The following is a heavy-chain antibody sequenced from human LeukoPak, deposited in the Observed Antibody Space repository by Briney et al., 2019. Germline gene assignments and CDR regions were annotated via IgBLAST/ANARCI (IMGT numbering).Heavy chain of an antibody. CDR3: ARGVAAAAGTYFDY. D-gene: IGHD6-13*01. CDR2: IIPIFGTA. J-gene: IGHJ4*02. V-gene: IGHV1-69*06. CDR1: GGTFSSYA. Sequence: SVKVSCKASGGTFSSYAISWVRQAPGQGLEWMGGIIPIFGTANYAQKFQGRVTITADKSTSTAYMELSSLRSEDTAVYYCARGVAAAAGTYFDYWGQGTLVTVSS.